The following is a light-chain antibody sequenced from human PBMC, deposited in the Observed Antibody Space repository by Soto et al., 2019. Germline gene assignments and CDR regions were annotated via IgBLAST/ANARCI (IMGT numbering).Light chain of an antibody. Sequence: DIQMTQSPSTLSASVGDRVTLTCRASQSISSWLAWCQQKPGKAPKLLIYHAYSLESGVPSRFSGSESGTEFTLTINSLQPDDFATYYCQQYNSYPWTFGQGTKVEIK. CDR2: HAY. CDR3: QQYNSYPWT. V-gene: IGKV1-5*01. J-gene: IGKJ1*01. CDR1: QSISSW.